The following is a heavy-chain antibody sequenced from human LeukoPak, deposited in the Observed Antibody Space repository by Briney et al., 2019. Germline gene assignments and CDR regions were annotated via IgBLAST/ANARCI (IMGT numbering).Heavy chain of an antibody. Sequence: GGSLRLSCSASGFTFSSYAMHWVRQAPGKGLEYVSAISSNGGSTYYADSVKGRFTISRDNSRNTLYLQMNSLRAEDTAVYYCAKDYSSDHYLYDYWGQGTLVTVSS. CDR3: AKDYSSDHYLYDY. CDR2: ISSNGGST. J-gene: IGHJ4*02. D-gene: IGHD3-22*01. V-gene: IGHV3-64*04. CDR1: GFTFSSYA.